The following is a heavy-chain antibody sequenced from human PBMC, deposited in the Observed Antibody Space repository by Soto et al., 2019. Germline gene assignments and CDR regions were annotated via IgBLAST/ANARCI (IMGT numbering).Heavy chain of an antibody. D-gene: IGHD2-2*02. CDR3: ARAALGYCSSTSCYRGVYYYYYGMDV. Sequence: PSETLSLTCAVYGGSFSCYYWSWIRQPPGKGLEWIGEINHSGSTNYNPSLKSRVTISVDTSKNQFSLKLSSVTAADTAVYYCARAALGYCSSTSCYRGVYYYYYGMDVWGQGTTVTVSS. J-gene: IGHJ6*02. CDR1: GGSFSCYY. CDR2: INHSGST. V-gene: IGHV4-34*01.